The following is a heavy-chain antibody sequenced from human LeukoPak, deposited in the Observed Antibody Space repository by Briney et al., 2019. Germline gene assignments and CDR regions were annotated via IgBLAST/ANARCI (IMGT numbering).Heavy chain of an antibody. CDR3: ARGLSTTVTTNYYYYYYMDV. CDR1: GFTVSSNY. CDR2: IYRGGST. V-gene: IGHV3-53*01. D-gene: IGHD4-17*01. J-gene: IGHJ6*03. Sequence: PGGSLRLSCAASGFTVSSNYMSWVRQAPGKGLEWVSVIYRGGSTYYADSVKGRFTISRDNSKNTLYLQMNSLRAEDAAVYYCARGLSTTVTTNYYYYYYMDVWGKGTTVTISS.